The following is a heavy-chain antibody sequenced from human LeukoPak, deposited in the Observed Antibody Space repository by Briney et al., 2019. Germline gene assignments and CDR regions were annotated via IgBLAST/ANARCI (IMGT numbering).Heavy chain of an antibody. D-gene: IGHD6-13*01. J-gene: IGHJ4*02. CDR1: GFTFSSYA. CDR2: ISGSGGST. Sequence: PGGSLRLSCAASGFTFSSYAMSWVRQAPGKGLEWVSAISGSGGSTYYADSVKGRFTIYRDNSKNTLYLQMNSLRAEDTAVYYCAKDRAIIRGMWFDYWGQGTLVTVSS. V-gene: IGHV3-23*01. CDR3: AKDRAIIRGMWFDY.